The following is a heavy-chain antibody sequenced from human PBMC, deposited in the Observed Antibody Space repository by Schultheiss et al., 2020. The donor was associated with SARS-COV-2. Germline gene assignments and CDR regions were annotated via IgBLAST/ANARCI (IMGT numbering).Heavy chain of an antibody. D-gene: IGHD2-21*01. CDR1: GYTFTKYA. CDR2: INPSGGST. Sequence: ASVKVSCKASGYTFTKYAMHWVRQAPGQGLEWMGIINPSGGSTSYAQKFQGRVAITRDKSTSTAYMELSSLRSEDTAVYYCAKDRDWGIRVIATPPSYHYYYMDVWGKGTTVTVSS. CDR3: AKDRDWGIRVIATPPSYHYYYMDV. V-gene: IGHV1-46*01. J-gene: IGHJ6*03.